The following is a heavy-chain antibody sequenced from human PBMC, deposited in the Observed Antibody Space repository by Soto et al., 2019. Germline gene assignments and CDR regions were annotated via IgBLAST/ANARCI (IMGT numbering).Heavy chain of an antibody. Sequence: GGSLRLSCAASGFTFSSYSMNWVRQAPGKGLEWVSSISSSSSYIYYADSVKGRFTISRDNAKNSLYLQMNSLRAEDTAVYYCARDYCIAAAGVCWFDPRGQRTPVTVSS. D-gene: IGHD6-13*01. V-gene: IGHV3-21*01. J-gene: IGHJ5*02. CDR3: ARDYCIAAAGVCWFDP. CDR1: GFTFSSYS. CDR2: ISSSSSYI.